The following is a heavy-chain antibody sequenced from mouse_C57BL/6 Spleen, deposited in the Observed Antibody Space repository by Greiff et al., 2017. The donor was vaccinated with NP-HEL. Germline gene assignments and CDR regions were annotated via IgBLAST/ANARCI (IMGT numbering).Heavy chain of an antibody. D-gene: IGHD4-1*01. J-gene: IGHJ1*03. V-gene: IGHV1-52*01. CDR1: GYTFTSYW. CDR2: IDPSDSET. Sequence: QVQLQQPGAELVRPGSSVKLSCKASGYTFTSYWMHWVKQRPIQGLEWIGNIDPSDSETHYNQKFKDKATLTVDKSSSTAYMQLSSLTSEDSAFYYCARRTGRRGYWYFDGWGTGTTVTVSS. CDR3: ARRTGRRGYWYFDG.